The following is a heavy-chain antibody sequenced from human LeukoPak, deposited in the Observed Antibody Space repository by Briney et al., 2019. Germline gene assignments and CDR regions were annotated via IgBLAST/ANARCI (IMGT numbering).Heavy chain of an antibody. CDR1: GYTFTGYH. Sequence: ASVKVSCKASGYTFTGYHIHWVRQTPGQGLKWMGWINPNSGGTSYAQKFQGRVTLTRDTSISAAFMDLSRLRFDDTAAYYCAREYTANYLDQWGQGTVVTVSS. V-gene: IGHV1-2*02. D-gene: IGHD1-14*01. CDR2: INPNSGGT. CDR3: AREYTANYLDQ. J-gene: IGHJ4*02.